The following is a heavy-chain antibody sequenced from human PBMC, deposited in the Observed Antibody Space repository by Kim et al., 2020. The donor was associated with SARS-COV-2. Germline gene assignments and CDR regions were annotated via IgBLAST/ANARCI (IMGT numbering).Heavy chain of an antibody. V-gene: IGHV3-74*01. CDR2: ST. Sequence: STSYADSVKGRFTSSGDNAKNTLYLQMNSLRAEATAVYYCARGPAVTFDYWGQGTLVTVSS. CDR3: ARGPAVTFDY. J-gene: IGHJ4*02. D-gene: IGHD6-13*01.